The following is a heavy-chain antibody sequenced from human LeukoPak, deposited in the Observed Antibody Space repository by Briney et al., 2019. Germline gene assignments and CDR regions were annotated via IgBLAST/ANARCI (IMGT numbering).Heavy chain of an antibody. V-gene: IGHV5-51*01. Sequence: GESLKISCQVSGYIFTHYWIGWVRQLPGKGLEWMGIFFPGDSDTRYNPSFRGHVTMSADKSINTAYLQWSSLEASDTAMYYCARGATTFDHWGQGTLVTVSS. CDR3: ARGATTFDH. CDR2: FFPGDSDT. D-gene: IGHD1-26*01. CDR1: GYIFTHYW. J-gene: IGHJ4*02.